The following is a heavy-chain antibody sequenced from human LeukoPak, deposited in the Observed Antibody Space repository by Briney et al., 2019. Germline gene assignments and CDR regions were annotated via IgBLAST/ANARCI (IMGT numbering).Heavy chain of an antibody. D-gene: IGHD2-2*01. CDR1: GFTFSSYS. CDR2: ISSSSSYI. V-gene: IGHV3-21*01. J-gene: IGHJ4*02. CDR3: ARDSKGFIVVVPAVDY. Sequence: KPGGSLRLSCAASGFTFSSYSMNWVRQALGKGLEWVSSISSSSSYIYYADSVKGRFTISRDNAKNSLYLQMNSLRAEDTAVYYCARDSKGFIVVVPAVDYWGQGTLVTVSS.